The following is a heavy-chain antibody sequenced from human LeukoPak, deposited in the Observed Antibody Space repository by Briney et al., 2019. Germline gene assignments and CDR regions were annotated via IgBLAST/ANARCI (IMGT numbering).Heavy chain of an antibody. Sequence: SETLSLTCTVSGGSISSGDYYWSWIRQPPGKGLEWIGYIYYSGSTYYNPSLKSRVTISVDTSKNQFSPKLSSVTAADTAVYYCARDSQYSSSSAVDYWGQGTLVTVSS. V-gene: IGHV4-30-4*08. CDR2: IYYSGST. J-gene: IGHJ4*02. CDR3: ARDSQYSSSSAVDY. CDR1: GGSISSGDYY. D-gene: IGHD6-6*01.